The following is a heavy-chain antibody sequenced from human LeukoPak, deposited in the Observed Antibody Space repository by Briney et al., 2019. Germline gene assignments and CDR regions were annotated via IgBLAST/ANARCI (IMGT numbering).Heavy chain of an antibody. Sequence: PSETLSLTCTVSGGSISSYYWSWIRQPPGKGLEWIGEINHSGSTNYNPSLKSRVTISVDTSKNQFSLKLSSVTAADTAVYYCARYNWNYLDYWGQGTLVTVSS. J-gene: IGHJ4*02. CDR1: GGSISSYY. D-gene: IGHD1-20*01. CDR3: ARYNWNYLDY. CDR2: INHSGST. V-gene: IGHV4-34*01.